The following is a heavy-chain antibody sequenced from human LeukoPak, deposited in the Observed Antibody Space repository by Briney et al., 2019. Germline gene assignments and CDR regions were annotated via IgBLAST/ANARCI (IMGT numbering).Heavy chain of an antibody. CDR1: GGSIRSSSYY. D-gene: IGHD1-26*01. Sequence: SETLSLTCIVSGGSIRSSSYYWGWIRQSPGKGLEWIGSIYYSGNTYYNPSLKSRVTISVDTSKNEFSLKLSSVTAADTAVYYCARHTKVGSKPDAFDIWGQGTMVTVSS. CDR3: ARHTKVGSKPDAFDI. V-gene: IGHV4-39*01. CDR2: IYYSGNT. J-gene: IGHJ3*02.